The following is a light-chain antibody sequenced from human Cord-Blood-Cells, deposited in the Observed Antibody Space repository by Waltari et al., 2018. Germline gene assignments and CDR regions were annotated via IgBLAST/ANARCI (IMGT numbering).Light chain of an antibody. CDR3: LLSYSGARGV. J-gene: IGLJ3*02. Sequence: QAVVTQEPSLTVSPGGTVTLTCGSSTGAVTSGHYPYWFQQKPGQAPRTLIYDTRNKHPWTPARFSGSLRGGKAALTLSGAQPEDEAEYYCLLSYSGARGVFGGGTKLTVL. CDR1: TGAVTSGHY. V-gene: IGLV7-46*01. CDR2: DTR.